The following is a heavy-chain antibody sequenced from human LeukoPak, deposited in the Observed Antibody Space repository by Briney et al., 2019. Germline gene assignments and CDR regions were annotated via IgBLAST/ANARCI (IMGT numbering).Heavy chain of an antibody. D-gene: IGHD6-13*01. Sequence: GGSLRLSCAASGFTFSNYAMSWVRQAPGKGLEWVSSISGTGGSTYYADSVKGRFTISRDNSNNTLFLQMNSLRAEDTAVYYCARGSSWSPDAFHLWGQGTMVTVSS. CDR3: ARGSSWSPDAFHL. CDR1: GFTFSNYA. V-gene: IGHV3-23*01. J-gene: IGHJ3*01. CDR2: ISGTGGST.